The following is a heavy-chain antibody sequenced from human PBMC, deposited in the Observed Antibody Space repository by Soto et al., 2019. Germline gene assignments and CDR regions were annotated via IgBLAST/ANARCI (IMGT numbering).Heavy chain of an antibody. CDR1: GYTFTSYA. V-gene: IGHV1-3*01. J-gene: IGHJ6*02. CDR3: ARGAPNCISTSCYPYYYGMDV. Sequence: ASVKVSCKASGYTFTSYAMHWVRQAPGQRLEWMGWTNAGNGNTKYSQRFQGRVTITRDTSASTAYMELSSLRSEDTAVYYCARGAPNCISTSCYPYYYGMDVWGQGTTVTISS. D-gene: IGHD2-2*01. CDR2: TNAGNGNT.